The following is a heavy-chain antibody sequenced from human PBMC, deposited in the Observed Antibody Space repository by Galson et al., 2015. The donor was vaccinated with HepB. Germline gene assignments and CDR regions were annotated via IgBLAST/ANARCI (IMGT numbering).Heavy chain of an antibody. V-gene: IGHV1-24*01. CDR3: ATTDYRYCSSTSCYSIFDY. D-gene: IGHD2-2*01. CDR1: GYTLTELS. CDR2: FDPEDGET. J-gene: IGHJ4*02. Sequence: VKVSCKVSGYTLTELSMHWVRQAPGKGLEWMGGFDPEDGETIYVQKFQGRVTMTEDTSTDTAYMELSSLRSEDTAVYYCATTDYRYCSSTSCYSIFDYWGQGTLVTVSS.